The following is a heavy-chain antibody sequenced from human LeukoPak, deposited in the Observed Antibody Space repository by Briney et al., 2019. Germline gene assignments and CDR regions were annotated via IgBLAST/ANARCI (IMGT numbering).Heavy chain of an antibody. D-gene: IGHD2-15*01. V-gene: IGHV4-59*01. CDR3: ARGSGRDAFDI. CDR1: GGTISSYY. Sequence: PSETLSLTCTVSGGTISSYYWNWIRQPPGKGLEWIGYIYYSGSTNYNPSLKSRVTISVDTSKNQFSLKLSSVTAADTAVYYCARGSGRDAFDIWGQGTMVTVSS. J-gene: IGHJ3*02. CDR2: IYYSGST.